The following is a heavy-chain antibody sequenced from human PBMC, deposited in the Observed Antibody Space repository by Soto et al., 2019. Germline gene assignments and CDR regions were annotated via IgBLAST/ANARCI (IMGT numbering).Heavy chain of an antibody. D-gene: IGHD3-22*01. CDR3: ARGQVTMIVLVNLLQSHFDY. V-gene: IGHV4-34*01. J-gene: IGHJ4*02. Sequence: PSETLSLTCAVYGGSFSGFYWSWIRQPPGKGLEGIGEINHSGSDNCNPSLKSRVTLSVDTSKNQFSLKLSSVTAADTAVYYCARGQVTMIVLVNLLQSHFDYWGQGTLVTVSS. CDR2: INHSGSD. CDR1: GGSFSGFY.